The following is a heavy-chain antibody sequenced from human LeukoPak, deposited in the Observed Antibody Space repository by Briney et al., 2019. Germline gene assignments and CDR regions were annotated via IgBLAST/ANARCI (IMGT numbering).Heavy chain of an antibody. D-gene: IGHD3-16*01. J-gene: IGHJ4*02. CDR2: ISGDGGST. CDR3: AKGGSGLTGDFDY. Sequence: GGSLRLSCAASGFTFSNYAMTWVRQAPGKGLEWVSLISGDGGSTYYADSVKGRFTISRDNSKNSLYLQMNSLRTEDTALYYCAKGGSGLTGDFDYWGQGTLVTVSS. CDR1: GFTFSNYA. V-gene: IGHV3-43*02.